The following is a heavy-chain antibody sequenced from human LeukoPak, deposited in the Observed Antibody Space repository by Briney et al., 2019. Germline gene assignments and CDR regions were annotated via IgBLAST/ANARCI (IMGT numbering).Heavy chain of an antibody. V-gene: IGHV4-31*01. CDR1: GGSISSGGYY. Sequence: SETLSLTCTVSGGSISSGGYYWSWIRQHPGKGLEWIGYIYYSGSTYYNPSLKSQVTISVDTSKNQFPLKLSSVTAADTAVYYCVRGDLYDSSGYYYDYWGQGTLVTVSS. D-gene: IGHD3-22*01. CDR3: VRGDLYDSSGYYYDY. J-gene: IGHJ4*02. CDR2: IYYSGST.